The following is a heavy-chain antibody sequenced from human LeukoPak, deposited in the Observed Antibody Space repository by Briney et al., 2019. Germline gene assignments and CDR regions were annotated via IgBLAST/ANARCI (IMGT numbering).Heavy chain of an antibody. D-gene: IGHD3-22*01. J-gene: IGHJ4*02. V-gene: IGHV4-59*12. CDR3: ARGRRWNSSGYATRFDY. Sequence: SETLSLTCTVSGGSISSFYWSWFYWSWIRQPPGKGLEWIGYIYFSGSTNYNPSLKSRVTISVDTSKNQFSLKLSSVTAADTAVYYCARGRRWNSSGYATRFDYWGQGTPVTVSS. CDR1: GGSISSFY. CDR2: IYFSGST.